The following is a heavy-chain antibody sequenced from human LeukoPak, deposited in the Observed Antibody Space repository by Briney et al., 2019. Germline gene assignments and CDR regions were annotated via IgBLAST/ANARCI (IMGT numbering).Heavy chain of an antibody. V-gene: IGHV4-39*01. Sequence: LSETLSLTCTVSGGSISSSAYYWGWIRQPPGKGLEWIGTIYYSGSTYYNPSLKSRVTISVDTSKSQFSLKLSSVTAADTAMYYCARHVNIAARRAFDYWGQGTLVTVSS. D-gene: IGHD6-6*01. J-gene: IGHJ4*02. CDR3: ARHVNIAARRAFDY. CDR1: GGSISSSAYY. CDR2: IYYSGST.